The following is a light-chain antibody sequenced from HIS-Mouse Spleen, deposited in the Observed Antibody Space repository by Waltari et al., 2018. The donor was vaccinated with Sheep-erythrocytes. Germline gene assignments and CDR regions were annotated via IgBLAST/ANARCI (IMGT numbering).Light chain of an antibody. V-gene: IGLV3-1*01. CDR1: KLGDKY. CDR3: QAWDSSIVV. J-gene: IGLJ2*01. Sequence: SSELTQPLSVSVSPGQTASIPCSGDKLGDKYACWYQQKPGQSPVLVIYQDTKRPSGIPERFSGSNSGNTATLTISGTQAMDEADYYCQAWDSSIVVFGGGTKLTVL. CDR2: QDT.